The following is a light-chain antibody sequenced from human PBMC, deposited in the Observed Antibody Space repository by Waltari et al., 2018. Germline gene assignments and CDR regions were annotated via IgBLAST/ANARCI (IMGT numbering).Light chain of an antibody. CDR1: QTVLSISNNKNY. V-gene: IGKV4-1*01. CDR2: WAS. J-gene: IGKJ3*01. Sequence: DFLLTQSPDSLAVSLGERATINCNCSQTVLSISNNKNYLAWYQQKPGQPPKVLISWASTRESGVPDRFSGSGSGTDFTLTISNLQAEDVAVYYCQQYYGTPVTFGPGTQVEIK. CDR3: QQYYGTPVT.